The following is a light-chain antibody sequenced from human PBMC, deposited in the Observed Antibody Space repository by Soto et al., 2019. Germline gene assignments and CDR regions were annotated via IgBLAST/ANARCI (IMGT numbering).Light chain of an antibody. Sequence: QSALTQPPSASGSPGQSVTISCTGTSSDVGGYNYVSWYQQHPGKAPKLMIYEVSKWPSGVPDRFSGSKSGNTASLTVSGLQAEDEADYYCSSYAGGNNFHVVFGGETKLTVL. J-gene: IGLJ2*01. CDR3: SSYAGGNNFHVV. CDR1: SSDVGGYNY. CDR2: EVS. V-gene: IGLV2-8*01.